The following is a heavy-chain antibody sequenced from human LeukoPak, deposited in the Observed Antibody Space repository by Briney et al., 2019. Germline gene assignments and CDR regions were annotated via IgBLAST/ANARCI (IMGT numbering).Heavy chain of an antibody. CDR2: MNHSGST. CDR1: GGSFSSYY. CDR3: VRQAGGY. D-gene: IGHD3-16*01. Sequence: SETLSLTCAVYGGSFSSYYWSWIRQPPGKGLEWIGEMNHSGSTNYNPSLKSRVTISVDTSKNQFSLKLSSVTAADTAVYYCVRQAGGYWGQGTLVTVSS. J-gene: IGHJ4*02. V-gene: IGHV4-34*01.